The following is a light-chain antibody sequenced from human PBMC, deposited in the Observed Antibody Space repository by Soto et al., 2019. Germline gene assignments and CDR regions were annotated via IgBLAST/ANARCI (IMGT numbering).Light chain of an antibody. Sequence: DIQMTQSPSTLSASVGDRVTITCRASQYISTWLAWYHQKPGKAPKLLIYKASSLQSGVPSRFSGSGSGTEFTLTISSLQPDDFATYYCQQYNTYPWTFGQGTKVEIE. CDR1: QYISTW. J-gene: IGKJ1*01. CDR3: QQYNTYPWT. V-gene: IGKV1-5*03. CDR2: KAS.